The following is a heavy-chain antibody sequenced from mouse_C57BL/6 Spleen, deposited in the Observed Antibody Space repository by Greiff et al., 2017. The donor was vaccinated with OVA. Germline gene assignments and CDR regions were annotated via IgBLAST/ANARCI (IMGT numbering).Heavy chain of an antibody. J-gene: IGHJ3*01. Sequence: DVQLVESEGGLVQPGSSVKLSCTASGFTFSDYSMAWVRQVPEKGLEWVANINPDGSSTNYLDTLKSSFIISRDNANNILYLQMSSLKSEDTATYDCAREGYGSSFFAYWGQGTPVTVSA. CDR2: INPDGSST. CDR1: GFTFSDYS. CDR3: AREGYGSSFFAY. D-gene: IGHD1-1*01. V-gene: IGHV5-16*01.